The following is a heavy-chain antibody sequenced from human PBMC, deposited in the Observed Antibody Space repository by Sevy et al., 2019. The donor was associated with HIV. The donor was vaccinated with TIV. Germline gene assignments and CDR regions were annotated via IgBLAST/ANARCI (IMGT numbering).Heavy chain of an antibody. CDR1: GFTFTSSA. J-gene: IGHJ5*02. CDR3: AAAYSSSWYSWFDP. CDR2: IVVGSGNT. Sequence: ASVKVSCKASGFTFTSSAVQWVRQARGQRLEWIGWIVVGSGNTNYAQKFQKRVTITRDMSTSTAYMELSSLRSEDTAVYYCAAAYSSSWYSWFDPWGQGTLVTVSS. V-gene: IGHV1-58*01. D-gene: IGHD6-13*01.